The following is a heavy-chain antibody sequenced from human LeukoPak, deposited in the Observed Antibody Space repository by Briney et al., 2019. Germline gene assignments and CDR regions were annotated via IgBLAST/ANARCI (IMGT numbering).Heavy chain of an antibody. CDR2: IYYTGST. V-gene: IGHV4-61*01. D-gene: IGHD3-22*01. Sequence: PSETLSLTCSVSGGSVSSGTYYWSWIRQPPGKGLEWIGYIYYTGSTNYSPSLKSRVTISVDMSKNQFSLKLSSVTAADTAVYYCARRGRDCYDSSGYYPLWGQGTLVTVSS. CDR1: GGSVSSGTYY. CDR3: ARRGRDCYDSSGYYPL. J-gene: IGHJ4*02.